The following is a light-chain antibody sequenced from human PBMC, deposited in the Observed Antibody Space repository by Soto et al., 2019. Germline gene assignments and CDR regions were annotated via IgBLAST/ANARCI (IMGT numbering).Light chain of an antibody. Sequence: ENVLTQSAGTLSLSTGERVTLSWRASQSVSSSYLAWYQQKPGQAPRLLIYGASSRATGIPDRFSGSGYGTDFNLTISRLEPEDFAVYYCQQYAGAPLTFGGGTKVDIK. J-gene: IGKJ4*01. CDR3: QQYAGAPLT. CDR2: GAS. CDR1: QSVSSSY. V-gene: IGKV3-20*01.